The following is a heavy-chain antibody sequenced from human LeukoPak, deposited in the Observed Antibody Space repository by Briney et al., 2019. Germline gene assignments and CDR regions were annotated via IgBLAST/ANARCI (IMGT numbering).Heavy chain of an antibody. D-gene: IGHD6-13*01. J-gene: IGHJ4*02. CDR2: ISSSGTTI. Sequence: GGSLRLSCAASGFTFSSYSMNWVRPAPGKGLGWVSYISSSGTTISYADSVKGRFTISRDSTRNSLYLQMNSLGVEDTVIYYCARDLKGYSSSGGVDFWGQGTLVTVSS. CDR1: GFTFSSYS. V-gene: IGHV3-48*01. CDR3: ARDLKGYSSSGGVDF.